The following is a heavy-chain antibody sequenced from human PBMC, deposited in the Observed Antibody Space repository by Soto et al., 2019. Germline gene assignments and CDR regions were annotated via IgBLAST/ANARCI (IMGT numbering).Heavy chain of an antibody. CDR3: AKGLGFGIPAAGNDY. V-gene: IGHV3-23*01. Sequence: EVQLLESGGGLVQPGGSLRLSCAASGFTFSSYAMSWVRQAPGKGLEWVSAISGSGGSTYYADSVKGRFTISRDNSKNTLYLQMNSLRPEDTALYYCAKGLGFGIPAAGNDYWGQGTLVTVSS. D-gene: IGHD6-13*01. CDR2: ISGSGGST. CDR1: GFTFSSYA. J-gene: IGHJ4*02.